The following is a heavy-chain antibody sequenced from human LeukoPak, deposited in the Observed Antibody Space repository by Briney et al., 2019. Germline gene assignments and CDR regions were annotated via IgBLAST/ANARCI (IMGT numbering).Heavy chain of an antibody. J-gene: IGHJ6*02. D-gene: IGHD6-13*01. CDR2: INHSGST. CDR1: GGSFSGNY. V-gene: IGHV4-34*01. Sequence: SSETLSLTCAVYGGSFSGNYWSWIRQPPGKGLEWIGEINHSGSTNYNPSLKSRITISVDTSKNDLSLRLSSVTAADTAVYYCARLGDQQQLVLTSYYGMDVWGQGTTVTVSS. CDR3: ARLGDQQQLVLTSYYGMDV.